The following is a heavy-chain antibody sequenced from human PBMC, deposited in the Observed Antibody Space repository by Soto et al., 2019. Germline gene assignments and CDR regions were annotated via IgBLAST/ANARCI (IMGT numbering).Heavy chain of an antibody. CDR1: GYTFTSYA. V-gene: IGHV1-3*01. CDR2: INAGNGNT. D-gene: IGHD3-10*01. CDR3: ARDRGYGSGRYYFY. Sequence: QVQLVQSGAEVKKPGASVKVSCKASGYTFTSYAMHWVRQAPGQRLEWMGWINAGNGNTKYSQKFQGRVTITRDTSANTAYKELSSLRSEETAVYYLARDRGYGSGRYYFYWGQGTLVTVSS. J-gene: IGHJ4*02.